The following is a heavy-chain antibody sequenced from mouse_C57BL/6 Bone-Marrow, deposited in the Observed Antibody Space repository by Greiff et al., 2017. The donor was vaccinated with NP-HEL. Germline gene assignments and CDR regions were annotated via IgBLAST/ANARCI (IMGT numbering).Heavy chain of an antibody. Sequence: VQLQQSGAELVRPGASVKMSCKASGYTFTSYTMHWVKQRPGQGLEWIGYINPSSGYTKYNQKFKDKATLTADKSSSTAYMQLSSLTSEDSAVYYCAGDSSFAYWGQGTLVTVSA. V-gene: IGHV1-4*01. CDR1: GYTFTSYT. CDR2: INPSSGYT. CDR3: AGDSSFAY. J-gene: IGHJ3*01.